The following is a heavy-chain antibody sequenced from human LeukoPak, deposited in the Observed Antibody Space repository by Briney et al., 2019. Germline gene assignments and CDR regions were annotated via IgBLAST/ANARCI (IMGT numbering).Heavy chain of an antibody. CDR1: GFTFSSYS. J-gene: IGHJ4*02. Sequence: PGGSLRLSCAASGFTFSSYSINWVRQAPGKGLEWVSSISSSSSYIYYADSVKGRFTISRDDAKNSLYLQMNSLRAEDTAVYYCARSGKYYDSSGRYLGYWGQGTLVTVSS. CDR2: ISSSSSYI. CDR3: ARSGKYYDSSGRYLGY. D-gene: IGHD3-22*01. V-gene: IGHV3-21*01.